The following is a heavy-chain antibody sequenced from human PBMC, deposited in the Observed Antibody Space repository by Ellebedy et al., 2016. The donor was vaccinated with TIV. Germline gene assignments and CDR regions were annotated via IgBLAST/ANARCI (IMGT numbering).Heavy chain of an antibody. CDR2: INPSGGDT. CDR1: GDTFSSYA. D-gene: IGHD2-2*01. J-gene: IGHJ5*02. Sequence: AASVKVSCKASGDTFSSYAISWVRQAPGQGLEWMGIINPSGGDTSYTQKLQGRVTMTRDTSTSTVYMELSSLRSEDTAVYYCARHCSSVNCYRRIDNWFGPWGQGTLVTVSS. CDR3: ARHCSSVNCYRRIDNWFGP. V-gene: IGHV1-46*04.